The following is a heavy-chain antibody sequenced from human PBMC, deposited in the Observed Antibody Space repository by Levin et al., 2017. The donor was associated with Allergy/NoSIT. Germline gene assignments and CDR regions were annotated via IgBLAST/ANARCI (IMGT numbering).Heavy chain of an antibody. V-gene: IGHV3-7*01. D-gene: IGHD5-24*01. CDR3: ARDGGRRDDI. CDR1: GFTFSNYW. J-gene: IGHJ3*02. CDR2: MYQDESEK. Sequence: GGSLRLSCVGSGFTFSNYWMTWVRQAPGKGLEWVANMYQDESEKHYLDSVKGRFTISRDNAENSVYLQMNSLRVEDTAVYYCARDGGRRDDIWGQGALVTVSS.